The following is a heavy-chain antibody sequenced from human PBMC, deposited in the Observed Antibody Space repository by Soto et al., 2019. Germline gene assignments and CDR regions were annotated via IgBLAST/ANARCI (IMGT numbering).Heavy chain of an antibody. J-gene: IGHJ4*02. CDR1: GFTFSRYW. CDR3: ASETSSGTSDY. Sequence: PVGSLRLSCVGSGFTFSRYWMSWVRQAPGKGLGWVANIKQDGSEKYYVDSVKGRFTISRDNAKNSLYLQMNSLSVDDAAVYYCASETSSGTSDYWGQGTLVTVSS. D-gene: IGHD1-26*01. V-gene: IGHV3-7*03. CDR2: IKQDGSEK.